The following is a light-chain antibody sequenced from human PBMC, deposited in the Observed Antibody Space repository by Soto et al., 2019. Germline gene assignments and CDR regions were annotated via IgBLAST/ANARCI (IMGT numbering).Light chain of an antibody. V-gene: IGKV3-20*01. CDR2: GTS. Sequence: EIELTQSPGTLSLSPGERATLSCRASQSVRSSFLAWYQQQPGEATSLLIYGTSGRTGGTPDRCTGSGSGTEFSLTISSLVPEDVAVYFYQQYGDSPGTFGQGTKVEIK. CDR1: QSVRSSF. J-gene: IGKJ2*01. CDR3: QQYGDSPGT.